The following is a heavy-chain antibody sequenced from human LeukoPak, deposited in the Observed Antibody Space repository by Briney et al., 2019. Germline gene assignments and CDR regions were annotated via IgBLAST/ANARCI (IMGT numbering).Heavy chain of an antibody. V-gene: IGHV3-64*01. CDR1: GFTFSSYA. CDR3: AGHHQAYSRTY. CDR2: ISSNGGST. D-gene: IGHD6-13*01. J-gene: IGHJ4*02. Sequence: SGGSLRLSCAASGFTFSSYAMHWVRQAPGKGLEYVSAISSNGGSTYYANSVKGRFTISRDNSKNTLYLQMNSLRAEDTAVYYCAGHHQAYSRTYWGQGTLVTVSS.